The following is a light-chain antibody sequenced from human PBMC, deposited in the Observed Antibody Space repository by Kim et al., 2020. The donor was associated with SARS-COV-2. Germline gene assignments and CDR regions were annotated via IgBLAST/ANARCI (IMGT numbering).Light chain of an antibody. V-gene: IGKV3-11*01. Sequence: CPGERATLSCRASQSVSSCLAWYRQKPGQAPRLLIYDASNRATGIPARFSGSGSGTDFTLTISSLEPEAFAVYYCQQRSNWPPITFGQGTRLEIK. CDR3: QQRSNWPPIT. CDR1: QSVSSC. CDR2: DAS. J-gene: IGKJ5*01.